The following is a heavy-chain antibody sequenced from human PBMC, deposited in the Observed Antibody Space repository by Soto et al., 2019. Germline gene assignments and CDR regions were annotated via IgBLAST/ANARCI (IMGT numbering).Heavy chain of an antibody. V-gene: IGHV3-21*01. J-gene: IGHJ6*02. CDR2: ISATSNHI. CDR1: DFTFSTYS. CDR3: ARDSITIFGGGMDV. Sequence: LRLSCVASDFTFSTYSVNWVRQAPGKGLEWVAYISATSNHIYYADSLKGRFTISRDNAKSSLYLHMNSLRAEDTAVYFCARDSITIFGGGMDVWGQGTTVTVSS. D-gene: IGHD3-3*01.